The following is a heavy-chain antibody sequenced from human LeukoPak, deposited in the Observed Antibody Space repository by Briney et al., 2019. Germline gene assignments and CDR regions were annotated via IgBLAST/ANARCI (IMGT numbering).Heavy chain of an antibody. CDR3: AKHLYSGYDSNFDY. CDR1: GYSFTNYW. Sequence: GESLKISRKGSGYSFTNYWIGWVRQMPGKGLEWMGIVFPGDSDTRYSPSFQGQVTISADKSINTAYLQWGSLKASDTAMYYCAKHLYSGYDSNFDYWGQGTLVTVSS. CDR2: VFPGDSDT. J-gene: IGHJ4*02. V-gene: IGHV5-51*01. D-gene: IGHD5-12*01.